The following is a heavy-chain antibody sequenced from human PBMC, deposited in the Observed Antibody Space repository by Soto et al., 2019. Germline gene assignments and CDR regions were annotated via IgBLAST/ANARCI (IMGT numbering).Heavy chain of an antibody. J-gene: IGHJ4*02. CDR2: VYYSGSP. Sequence: SETLSLTCNVSGDSISPYYWTWIRQPPGKGREWIGHVYYSGSPNYDPSLKSRVTISVDTSKSQFSLKLSSVTAADTAVYYCARDVSPTYWGQGMLVTV. CDR1: GDSISPYY. V-gene: IGHV4-59*01. CDR3: ARDVSPTY.